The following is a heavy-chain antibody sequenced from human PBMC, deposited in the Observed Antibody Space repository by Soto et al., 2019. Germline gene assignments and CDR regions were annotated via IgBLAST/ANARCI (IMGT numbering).Heavy chain of an antibody. J-gene: IGHJ6*02. CDR3: ARELGFYVATGMITDYYGMDV. V-gene: IGHV1-69*01. D-gene: IGHD3-16*01. Sequence: QVQLEQSGAEVKKPGSSVKVSCKASGGTFNSYAISWVRQVPGEGPEWMGGIIPNFGTVNYAQKFQGRVKISADESTSSAYTEMRSLRSDDTAVYYRARELGFYVATGMITDYYGMDVWGQGTAVTVSS. CDR2: IIPNFGTV. CDR1: GGTFNSYA.